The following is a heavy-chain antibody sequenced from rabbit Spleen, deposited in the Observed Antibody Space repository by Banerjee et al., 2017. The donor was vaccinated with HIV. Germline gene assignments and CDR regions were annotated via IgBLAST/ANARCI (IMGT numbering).Heavy chain of an antibody. J-gene: IGHJ3*01. CDR3: ARGGGL. CDR1: GFDFSNYG. Sequence: EQLVESGGGLVQPGGSLKLSCKASGFDFSNYGVSWVRQAPGKGLEWIGYIEPIFGSAYYASWVNGRFSISRENTQNTVSLQLNSLTAADTATYFCARGGGLWGQGTLVTVS. V-gene: IGHV1S47*01. CDR2: IEPIFGSA.